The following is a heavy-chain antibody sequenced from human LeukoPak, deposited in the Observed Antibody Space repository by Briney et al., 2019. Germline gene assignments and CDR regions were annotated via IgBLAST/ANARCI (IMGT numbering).Heavy chain of an antibody. D-gene: IGHD6-6*01. CDR2: IWYDGSNK. Sequence: GGSLRLSCAASGFTFSSYGMHWVRQAPGKGLEWVAVIWYDGSNKYYADSVKGRFTISRDNSKNTLYLQMNSLRAEDTAVYYCARGGHYSSSSAADDYWGQGTLVTVSS. J-gene: IGHJ4*02. CDR3: ARGGHYSSSSAADDY. CDR1: GFTFSSYG. V-gene: IGHV3-33*01.